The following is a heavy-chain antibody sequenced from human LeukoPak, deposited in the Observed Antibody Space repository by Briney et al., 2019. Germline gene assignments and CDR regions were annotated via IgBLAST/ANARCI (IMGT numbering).Heavy chain of an antibody. CDR3: ARNPPLDRIFGVVSWFDP. CDR1: GYTFTSYG. Sequence: GASVKVSCKASGYTFTSYGISWVRQAPGQGLEWMGWISAYNGNTNYAQKLQGRVTMTTDTSTSTAYMELRSLRSDDTAVYYCARNPPLDRIFGVVSWFDPWGQGTLVTVSS. CDR2: ISAYNGNT. D-gene: IGHD3-3*02. V-gene: IGHV1-18*01. J-gene: IGHJ5*02.